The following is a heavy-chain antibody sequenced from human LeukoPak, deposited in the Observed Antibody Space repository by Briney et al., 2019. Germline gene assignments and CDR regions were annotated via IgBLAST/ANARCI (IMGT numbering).Heavy chain of an antibody. CDR1: GGSFSGYY. D-gene: IGHD3-10*01. CDR3: ARGKYYGSGSSKRYYYYGMDV. CDR2: INHSGST. Sequence: PSETLSLTCAVYGGSFSGYYWSWIRQPPGKGLEWIGEINHSGSTNYNPSLKSRVTISVDTSKNQFSLELSSVTAADTAVYSCARGKYYGSGSSKRYYYYGMDVWGQGTTVTVSS. J-gene: IGHJ6*02. V-gene: IGHV4-34*01.